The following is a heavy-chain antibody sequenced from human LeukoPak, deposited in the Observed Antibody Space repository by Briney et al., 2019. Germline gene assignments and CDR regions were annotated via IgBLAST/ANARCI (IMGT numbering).Heavy chain of an antibody. V-gene: IGHV4-39*01. J-gene: IGHJ4*02. CDR3: ARDSYGGNRDFDF. CDR1: GDSITTSTYY. D-gene: IGHD4-23*01. CDR2: IYRSGST. Sequence: PSETLSLTCTVSGDSITTSTYYWGWIRQPPGKGLEWNGSIYRSGSTYYNPSLKSRVTISVDTSKNQDSLKLSSVTAADTAVYHCARDSYGGNRDFDFWGQGTLVTVSS.